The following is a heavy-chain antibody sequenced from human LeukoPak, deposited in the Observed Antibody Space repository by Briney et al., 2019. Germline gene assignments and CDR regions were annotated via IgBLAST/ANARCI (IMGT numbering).Heavy chain of an antibody. CDR2: INPNSGGT. Sequence: GASVKVSCKASGYTFTGYYMHWVRQAPGQGLEWMGWINPNSGGTNYAQKFQGRVTMTRDTSISTAYMELSRLRSDDTAVYYCARDPSYGDYVGGAFDIWGQGTMVTVSS. CDR3: ARDPSYGDYVGGAFDI. D-gene: IGHD4-17*01. V-gene: IGHV1-2*02. CDR1: GYTFTGYY. J-gene: IGHJ3*02.